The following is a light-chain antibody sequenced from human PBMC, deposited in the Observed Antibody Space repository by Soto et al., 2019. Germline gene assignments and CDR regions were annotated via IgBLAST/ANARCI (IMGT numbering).Light chain of an antibody. V-gene: IGLV2-14*03. J-gene: IGLJ1*01. CDR3: SSYASSNYV. CDR2: DVS. CDR1: SSDVGGSNY. Sequence: QSALTQPASVSGSPGQSITISCTGTSSDVGGSNYVSWYQQHSGTAPKLIIFDVSHRPSGFSNRFSGSKSGNTASLTISGLQPEDEAVYYCSSYASSNYVFGTGTKLTVL.